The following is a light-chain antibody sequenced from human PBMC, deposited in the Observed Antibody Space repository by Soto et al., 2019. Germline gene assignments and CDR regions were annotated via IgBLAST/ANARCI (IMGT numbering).Light chain of an antibody. CDR3: QKRSNWPIN. Sequence: SPATLSLSQKEGVTLSFSSSPSVSSNLAWYQQRPGQAPRLLIYGASTRATGIPARFSGSGSGTAFTLTISSLQSEDFAVYCCQKRSNWPINFGQGTRLEI. V-gene: IGKV3-15*01. J-gene: IGKJ5*01. CDR2: GAS. CDR1: PSVSSN.